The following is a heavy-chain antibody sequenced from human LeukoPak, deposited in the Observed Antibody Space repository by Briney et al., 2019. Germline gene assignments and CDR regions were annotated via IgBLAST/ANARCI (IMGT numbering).Heavy chain of an antibody. Sequence: PGRSLRLSCAASGFTFSSYGMHWVRQAPGKGLEWVAFIRYDGSNKYYADSVKGRFTISRDNSKNTLYLQMNSLRAEDTAVYYCALPGHCSSTSCYLLDYYYYMDVWGKGTTVTVSS. CDR2: IRYDGSNK. D-gene: IGHD2-2*01. CDR3: ALPGHCSSTSCYLLDYYYYMDV. CDR1: GFTFSSYG. J-gene: IGHJ6*03. V-gene: IGHV3-30*02.